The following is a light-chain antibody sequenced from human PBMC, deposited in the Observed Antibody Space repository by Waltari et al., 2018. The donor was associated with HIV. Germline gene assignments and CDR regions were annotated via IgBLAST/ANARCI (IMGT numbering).Light chain of an antibody. J-gene: IGKJ4*01. CDR1: QVIKTY. CDR3: QQANSFPHT. Sequence: DIEMAQSPSSVSVSVVHRVTIPCRASQVIKTYLAWYQQRPANAPTLLVYAASRLESGVPARFNGSGSGLNFTLTITDFQPNDSAIYYCQQANSFPHTFGGGTRVDI. V-gene: IGKV1-12*01. CDR2: AAS.